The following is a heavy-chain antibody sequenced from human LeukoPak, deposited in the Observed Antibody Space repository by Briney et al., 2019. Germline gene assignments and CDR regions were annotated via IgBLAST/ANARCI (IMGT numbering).Heavy chain of an antibody. CDR3: ARDRVRYGDFDY. D-gene: IGHD4-17*01. J-gene: IGHJ4*02. CDR1: GGSISSGDYY. Sequence: PSQTLSLTCTVSGGSISSGDYYWSWIRQPPGKGLEWIGYIYYSGSTYYNPSLKSRVTISVDTSKNQFSLKLSSVTAADTAVYYCARDRVRYGDFDYWGQGTLVTVSS. CDR2: IYYSGST. V-gene: IGHV4-30-4*01.